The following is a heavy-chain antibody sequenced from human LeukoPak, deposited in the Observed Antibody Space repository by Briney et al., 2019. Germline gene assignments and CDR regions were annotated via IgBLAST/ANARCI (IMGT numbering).Heavy chain of an antibody. V-gene: IGHV3-48*03. J-gene: IGHJ4*02. Sequence: GGSLRLPCAASGFTFSSYEMNWVRQAPGKGLEWVSYISSSGSTIYYADSVKGRFTISRDNAKNSLYLQMNSLRAEDTAVYYCARPNFRSTSFDYWGQGTLVTVSS. D-gene: IGHD2-2*01. CDR2: ISSSGSTI. CDR1: GFTFSSYE. CDR3: ARPNFRSTSFDY.